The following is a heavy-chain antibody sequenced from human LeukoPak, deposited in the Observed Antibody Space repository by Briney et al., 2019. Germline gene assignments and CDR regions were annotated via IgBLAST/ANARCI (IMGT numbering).Heavy chain of an antibody. CDR2: IWYDGSNK. J-gene: IGHJ4*02. Sequence: PGRSLRLSCAASGFTFSSYGMHWVRQAPGKGLEWVAVIWYDGSNKYYADSVKGRFTISRDNSKNTLYLQMNSLRAEDTAVYYCAXAGRXXGYXFRSRGDYWGQGTLVTV. CDR1: GFTFSSYG. D-gene: IGHD5-12*01. CDR3: AXAGRXXGYXFRSRGDY. V-gene: IGHV3-33*01.